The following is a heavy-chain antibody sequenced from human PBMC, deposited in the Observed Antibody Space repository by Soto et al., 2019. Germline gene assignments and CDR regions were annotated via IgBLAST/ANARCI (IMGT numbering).Heavy chain of an antibody. V-gene: IGHV1-69*13. D-gene: IGHD5-18*01. CDR2: IIPIFGTA. CDR1: GGTFSSYA. CDR3: ARGFHPRSRYSYGFFAFDI. J-gene: IGHJ3*02. Sequence: ASVKVSCKASGGTFSSYAISWVRQAPGQGLEWMGGIIPIFGTANYAQKFQGRVTITADESTSTAYMELSSLRSEDTAVYYCARGFHPRSRYSYGFFAFDIWGQGTMVTVSS.